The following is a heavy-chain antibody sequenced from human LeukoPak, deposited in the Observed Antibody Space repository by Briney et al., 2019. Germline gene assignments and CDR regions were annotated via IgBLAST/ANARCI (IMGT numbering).Heavy chain of an antibody. CDR3: ARDQAFYYFYYMDV. J-gene: IGHJ6*03. CDR1: GYTFTSYA. Sequence: ASVKVSCKASGYTFTSYAMNWVRQAPGQGLEWMGWINTNTGNPTYAQGFTGRFVFSLDTSVSTAYLQISSLKAEDTAVYYCARDQAFYYFYYMDVWGKGTTVTVSS. CDR2: INTNTGNP. V-gene: IGHV7-4-1*02.